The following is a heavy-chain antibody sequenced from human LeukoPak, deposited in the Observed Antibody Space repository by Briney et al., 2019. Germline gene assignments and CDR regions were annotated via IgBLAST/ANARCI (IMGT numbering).Heavy chain of an antibody. Sequence: PGGSLRLSCAASGFTFSSYVMSWVRQAPGKGLEWVAVISYDGSNKYYADSVKGRFTISRDNSKNTLYLQMNSLRAEDTAVYYCARDPNSGSLLAPGWFDPWGQGTLVTVSS. D-gene: IGHD1-26*01. J-gene: IGHJ5*02. CDR3: ARDPNSGSLLAPGWFDP. CDR2: ISYDGSNK. CDR1: GFTFSSYV. V-gene: IGHV3-30-3*01.